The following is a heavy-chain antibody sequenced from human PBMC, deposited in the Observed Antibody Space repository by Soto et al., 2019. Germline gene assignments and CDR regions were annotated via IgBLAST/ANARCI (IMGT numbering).Heavy chain of an antibody. D-gene: IGHD3-3*01. CDR1: NFSITDGFH. CDR3: ARTGWRFGVVPRGGLAP. V-gene: IGHV4-38-2*01. Sequence: PSETLSLTCFVSNFSITDGFHWGWIRQSPGKGLEWIATIYPSGTTNYNPSLKTRVTISLDKSTNQFSLRLTSVTAAVTAVYYCARTGWRFGVVPRGGLAPWGQGRLVTVSS. J-gene: IGHJ5*02. CDR2: IYPSGTT.